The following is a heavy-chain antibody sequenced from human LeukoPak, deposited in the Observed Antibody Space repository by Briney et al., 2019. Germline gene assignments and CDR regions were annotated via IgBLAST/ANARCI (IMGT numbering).Heavy chain of an antibody. Sequence: GGSLRLSCAASGFTFSSYWMSWVRQAPGKGLEWVANIKQDGSEKYYVDSVKGRFTISRDNAKNSLYLQMNSLRAEDTAVYYCARDCSGGSCYSPNFDYWGQGTLVTVSS. D-gene: IGHD2-15*01. V-gene: IGHV3-7*01. J-gene: IGHJ4*02. CDR2: IKQDGSEK. CDR1: GFTFSSYW. CDR3: ARDCSGGSCYSPNFDY.